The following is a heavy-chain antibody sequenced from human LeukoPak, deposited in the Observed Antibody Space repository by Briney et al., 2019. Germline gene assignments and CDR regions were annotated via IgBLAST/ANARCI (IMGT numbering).Heavy chain of an antibody. CDR2: ISASGFST. J-gene: IGHJ5*02. V-gene: IGHV3-23*01. CDR3: AKVLDDYVWGSYRYPENWFDP. Sequence: GGSLRLSCAASGFTFSSYGMSWVRQAPGKGLEWVSTISASGFSTYFADSVKGRFTISRDSSRNTLYLQMDSLRAEDTALYYCAKVLDDYVWGSYRYPENWFDPWGQGTLVTVSS. CDR1: GFTFSSYG. D-gene: IGHD3-16*02.